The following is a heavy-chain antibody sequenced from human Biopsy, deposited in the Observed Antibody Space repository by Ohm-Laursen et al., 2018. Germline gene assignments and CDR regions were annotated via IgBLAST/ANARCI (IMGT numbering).Heavy chain of an antibody. CDR1: GFSFSDYG. D-gene: IGHD3-16*01. J-gene: IGHJ6*02. V-gene: IGHV3-33*06. Sequence: SLRLSCAASGFSFSDYGMHWVRQAPGRGLEWAAVIWYDGTNKYYAESVEGRFTISRGNSKNMVYLQMGSLTVEDTAVYYCAKVHDSGYYYYSMDVWGQGTTVTVSS. CDR3: AKVHDSGYYYYSMDV. CDR2: IWYDGTNK.